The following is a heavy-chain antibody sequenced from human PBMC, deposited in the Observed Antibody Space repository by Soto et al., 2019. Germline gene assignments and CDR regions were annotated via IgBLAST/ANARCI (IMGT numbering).Heavy chain of an antibody. D-gene: IGHD2-15*01. CDR2: IIANGGT. V-gene: IGHV3-23*01. CDR3: AKDYTVAADPSSVILFDY. CDR1: GFTFNHYA. J-gene: IGHJ4*02. Sequence: PGGSLRLSCAASGFTFNHYAMSWVRQAPGKRLEWVSIIIANGGTFYADSVKGRFTISRDNSKNTVYLQMSSLRVEDTAIYYCAKDYTVAADPSSVILFDYWGQGALVTVSS.